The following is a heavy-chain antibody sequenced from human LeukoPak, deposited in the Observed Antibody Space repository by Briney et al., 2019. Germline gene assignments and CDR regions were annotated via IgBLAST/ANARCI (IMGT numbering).Heavy chain of an antibody. D-gene: IGHD4-23*01. CDR2: ISSSSSYI. V-gene: IGHV3-21*01. J-gene: IGHJ6*02. CDR3: ARDGATVGHGMDV. CDR1: GFTFSSYS. Sequence: NPGGSLRLSCAASGFTFSSYSMNWVRQAPGKGLEWVSSISSSSSYIYYADSVKGRFTISRDNAKNSLYLQMNSLRAEDTAVYYCARDGATVGHGMDVWGQGTTVTVSS.